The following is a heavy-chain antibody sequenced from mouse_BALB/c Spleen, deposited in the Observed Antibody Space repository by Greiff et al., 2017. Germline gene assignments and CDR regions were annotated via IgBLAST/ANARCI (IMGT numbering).Heavy chain of an antibody. CDR2: IWAGGST. CDR1: GFSLTSYG. J-gene: IGHJ3*01. D-gene: IGHD1-1*01. CDR3: ARENYGSSYPCFAY. Sequence: VHLVESGPGLVAPSQSLSITCTVSGFSLTSYGVHWVRQPPGKGLEWLGVIWAGGSTNYNSALMSRLSISKDNSKSQVFLKMNSLQTDDTAMYYCARENYGSSYPCFAYWGQGTLVTVSA. V-gene: IGHV2-9*02.